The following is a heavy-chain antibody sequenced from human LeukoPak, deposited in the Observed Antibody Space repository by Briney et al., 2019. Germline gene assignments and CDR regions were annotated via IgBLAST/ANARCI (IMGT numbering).Heavy chain of an antibody. CDR1: GGTFSSYA. J-gene: IGHJ4*02. D-gene: IGHD6-19*01. Sequence: VASVKVSCKASGGTFSSYAISWVRQAPGQGLEWMGRIIPILGIANYAQKFQGRVTITADKSTSTAYMELSSLRSEDTAVYYCARTSGWHGGFDYWGQGTLVTVSS. CDR3: ARTSGWHGGFDY. V-gene: IGHV1-69*04. CDR2: IIPILGIA.